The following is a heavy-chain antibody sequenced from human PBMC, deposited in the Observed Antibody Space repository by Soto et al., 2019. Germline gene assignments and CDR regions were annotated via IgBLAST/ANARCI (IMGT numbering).Heavy chain of an antibody. D-gene: IGHD2-15*01. CDR3: APLSVSLSGPYGIHV. Sequence: SETLSLTCSVSGYSVTSSDYYWAWIRQPPGKGLEWIGSMFYSGLTYYNPSLKSRVALSVDTSKNPFSVRLTSVPAADTAVYYCAPLSVSLSGPYGIHVWGQGTTVTV. CDR1: GYSVTSSDYY. J-gene: IGHJ6*02. CDR2: MFYSGLT. V-gene: IGHV4-39*01.